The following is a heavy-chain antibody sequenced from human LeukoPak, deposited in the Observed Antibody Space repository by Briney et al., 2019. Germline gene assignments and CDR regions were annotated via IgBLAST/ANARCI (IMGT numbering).Heavy chain of an antibody. J-gene: IGHJ4*02. D-gene: IGHD3-3*01. V-gene: IGHV3-74*01. CDR3: ARAPSEWAYYFDY. CDR1: GFTFSSYW. CDR2: INNDGSIT. Sequence: PGGSLRLSCAASGFTFSSYWIHWVRHAPGKGLVWVSHINNDGSITNYAHSVKGRFTISRDNAKNTLYLQMNSLRADDTAIYYCARAPSEWAYYFDYWGQGTLVTVSS.